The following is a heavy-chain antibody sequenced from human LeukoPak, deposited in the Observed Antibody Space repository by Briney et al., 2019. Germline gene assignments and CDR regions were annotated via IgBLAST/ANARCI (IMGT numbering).Heavy chain of an antibody. Sequence: SETLSLTCTVSGGSISSSSYYWGWIRQPPGKGLEWIGRIYYSGSTYYNPSLKSRVTISVDTSKNQFSLKLSSVTAADTAVYYCARARRWNAAVEGWWFDPWGQGTLVTVSS. CDR1: GGSISSSSYY. CDR3: ARARRWNAAVEGWWFDP. D-gene: IGHD1-1*01. V-gene: IGHV4-39*07. J-gene: IGHJ5*02. CDR2: IYYSGST.